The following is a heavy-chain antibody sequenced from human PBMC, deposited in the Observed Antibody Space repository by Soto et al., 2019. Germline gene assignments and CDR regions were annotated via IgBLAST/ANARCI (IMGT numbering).Heavy chain of an antibody. D-gene: IGHD3-10*01. V-gene: IGHV3-23*01. CDR2: VTANGGST. Sequence: QPGGSLRLSCAATGFTFSVYAMTWVRQAPGKGLEWVSAVTANGGSTYSADSVKGRFTISRDNSRNTLFLQMNSLRAEDTAVYYCATIHFGSLNNWGQGTLVTVSS. CDR1: GFTFSVYA. CDR3: ATIHFGSLNN. J-gene: IGHJ4*02.